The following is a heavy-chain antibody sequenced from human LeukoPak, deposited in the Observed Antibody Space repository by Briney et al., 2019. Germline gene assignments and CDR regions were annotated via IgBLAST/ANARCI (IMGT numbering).Heavy chain of an antibody. CDR3: AKGSLIAPPGTRYFDY. CDR1: GCTFRIHS. Sequence: GGSLTLTCVACGCTFRIHSMTWIRQASGKGLEWVAIIGSDGGGIQYADSVAGRFTISRDNSRNTVYLQLNSLRVDDPAIYYCAKGSLIAPPGTRYFDYWGQGAPVTVSS. J-gene: IGHJ4*02. D-gene: IGHD6-13*01. CDR2: IGSDGGGI. V-gene: IGHV3-23*01.